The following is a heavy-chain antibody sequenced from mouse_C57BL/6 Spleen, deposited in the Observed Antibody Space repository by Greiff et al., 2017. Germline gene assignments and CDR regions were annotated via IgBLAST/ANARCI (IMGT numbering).Heavy chain of an antibody. D-gene: IGHD1-1*01. J-gene: IGHJ3*01. Sequence: QVQLQQSGAELVRPGASVTLSCKASGYTFTDYEMHWVKQTPVHGLEWIGAIDPETGGTAYNQKFKGKAILTADKSSSTAYMELRSLTSEDSAVYYCTRGISYGSSPWFAYWGQGTLVTVSA. CDR1: GYTFTDYE. CDR2: IDPETGGT. CDR3: TRGISYGSSPWFAY. V-gene: IGHV1-15*01.